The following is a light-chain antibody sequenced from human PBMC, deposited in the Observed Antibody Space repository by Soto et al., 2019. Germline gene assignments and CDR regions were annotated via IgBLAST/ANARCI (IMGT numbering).Light chain of an antibody. V-gene: IGKV3-20*01. J-gene: IGKJ4*01. CDR2: GAA. Sequence: ELVLTQSPGTLSLSPGERVTLSCRASRSVTNNYVAWYQQIPGQAPRLLIYGAASRAAGIPDRFSGSGSATDFSLAISRLEPEDFAVYFCQQYGTWPLTFGGGTKVDIK. CDR3: QQYGTWPLT. CDR1: RSVTNNY.